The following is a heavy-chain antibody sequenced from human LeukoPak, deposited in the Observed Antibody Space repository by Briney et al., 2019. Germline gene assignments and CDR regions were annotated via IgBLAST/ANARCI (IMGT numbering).Heavy chain of an antibody. J-gene: IGHJ6*02. D-gene: IGHD3-10*01. CDR3: ARDRGYGMDV. Sequence: PSETLSLTCTVSGGSISSYYWSWIRQPPGKGLEWIGYIYYSGSTNYNPSLKSRVTISVDTSKNQFSLKLSSVTAADTAVYCCARDRGYGMDVWGQGTTVTVSS. V-gene: IGHV4-59*01. CDR1: GGSISSYY. CDR2: IYYSGST.